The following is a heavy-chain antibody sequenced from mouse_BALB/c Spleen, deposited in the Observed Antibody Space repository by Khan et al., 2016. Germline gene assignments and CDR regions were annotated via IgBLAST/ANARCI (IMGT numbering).Heavy chain of an antibody. V-gene: IGHV3-2*02. CDR1: GYSITSDYA. Sequence: EVQLQEPGPGLVKPSQSLSLTCTVTGYSITSDYAWNWIRQFPGNILEWMGYINYSGITTYNPSLKSRISVTRDTSKNQFFLQLNSVTAKDTATYYCAAYDGYYSAGFAYWGQGTLVTVSA. CDR2: INYSGIT. CDR3: AAYDGYYSAGFAY. J-gene: IGHJ3*01. D-gene: IGHD2-3*01.